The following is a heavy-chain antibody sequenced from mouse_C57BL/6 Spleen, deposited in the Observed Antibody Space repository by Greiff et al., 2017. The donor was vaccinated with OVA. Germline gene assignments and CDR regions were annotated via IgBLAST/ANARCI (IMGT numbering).Heavy chain of an antibody. D-gene: IGHD1-1*01. J-gene: IGHJ4*01. V-gene: IGHV6-6*01. CDR3: TSYYGSREAMDY. CDR1: GFTFSDAW. Sequence: EVKLLESGGGLVQPGGSMKLSCAASGFTFSDAWMDWVRQSPEKGLEWVAEIRNKANNHATYYAESVKGRFTISRDDSKSSVYLQMNSLRAEDTGIYYCTSYYGSREAMDYWGQGTSVTVSS. CDR2: IRNKANNHAT.